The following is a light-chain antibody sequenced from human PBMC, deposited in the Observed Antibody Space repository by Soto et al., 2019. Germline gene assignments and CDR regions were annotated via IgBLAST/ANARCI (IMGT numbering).Light chain of an antibody. J-gene: IGKJ2*01. V-gene: IGKV3-20*01. CDR2: GSS. CDR1: QSVSNKY. Sequence: EVVLTQSPGTLSLSPGERATLSCRASQSVSNKYLAWYQQKPGQAPRLLIFGSSDRATGIPDRFSGSGSGKDFPLTISRLEPEDFAVYYCQQYGSSPPYTFGQGTKLEIK. CDR3: QQYGSSPPYT.